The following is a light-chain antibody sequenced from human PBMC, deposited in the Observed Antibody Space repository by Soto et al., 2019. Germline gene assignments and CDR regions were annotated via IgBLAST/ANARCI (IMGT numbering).Light chain of an antibody. Sequence: QSVLTQPRSVSGPPGQSVTISCTGTSSDVGGYNYVSWYQQHPGKAPKLMIYDVNKRPSGVPDRFSGSKSGNTASLTITGLQAEDEADYYCCSYAGSPYVFGTGTKVTVL. CDR3: CSYAGSPYV. CDR2: DVN. CDR1: SSDVGGYNY. J-gene: IGLJ1*01. V-gene: IGLV2-11*01.